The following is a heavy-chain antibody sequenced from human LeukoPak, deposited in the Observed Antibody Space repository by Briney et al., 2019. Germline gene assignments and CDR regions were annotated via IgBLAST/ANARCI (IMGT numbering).Heavy chain of an antibody. CDR1: GFTFSNYS. D-gene: IGHD3-10*01. CDR2: ISSSSSYI. CDR3: ARDLSYYGSGSCFQH. J-gene: IGHJ1*01. V-gene: IGHV3-21*01. Sequence: GGSLRLSCAASGFTFSNYSMNWVRQAPGKGLGWVSSISSSSSYIYYADSVKGRFTISRDNAKNSLYLQMNSLRAEDTAVYYCARDLSYYGSGSCFQHWGQGTLVTVSS.